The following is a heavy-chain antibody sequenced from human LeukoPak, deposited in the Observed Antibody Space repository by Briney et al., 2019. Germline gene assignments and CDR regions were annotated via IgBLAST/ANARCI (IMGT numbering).Heavy chain of an antibody. J-gene: IGHJ4*02. V-gene: IGHV3-23*01. CDR1: GFTFSSYG. CDR2: ISGSGGST. D-gene: IGHD3-9*01. CDR3: AKSSKREFYDILTGSPLGY. Sequence: GGSLRLSCAASGFTFSSYGMSWVRQAPGKGLEWVSAISGSGGSTYYADSVKGRFTISRDNSKNTLYLQMNSLRAEDTAVYYCAKSSKREFYDILTGSPLGYWGQGTLVTVSS.